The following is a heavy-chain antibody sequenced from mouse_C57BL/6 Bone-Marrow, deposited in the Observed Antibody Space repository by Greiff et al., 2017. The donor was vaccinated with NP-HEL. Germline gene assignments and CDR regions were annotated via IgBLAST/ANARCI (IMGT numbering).Heavy chain of an antibody. Sequence: EVQVVESGGGLVKPGGSLKLSCAASGFTFSSYAMSWVRQTPEKRLEWVATISDGGSYTYYPDNVKGRFTISRDNAKNNLYLQMSHLKSEDTAMYYCAREGYSNYGYFDVWGTGTTVTVSS. D-gene: IGHD2-5*01. CDR2: ISDGGSYT. CDR1: GFTFSSYA. V-gene: IGHV5-4*01. J-gene: IGHJ1*03. CDR3: AREGYSNYGYFDV.